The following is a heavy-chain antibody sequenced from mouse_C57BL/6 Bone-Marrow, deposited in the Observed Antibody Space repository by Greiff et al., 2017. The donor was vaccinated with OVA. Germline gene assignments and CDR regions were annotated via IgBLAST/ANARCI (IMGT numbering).Heavy chain of an antibody. V-gene: IGHV5-4*01. J-gene: IGHJ3*01. CDR3: ARGEGMITSWFAY. CDR1: GFTFSSYA. D-gene: IGHD2-4*01. CDR2: ISAGGSYT. Sequence: EVLLVESGGGLVKPGGSLKLSCAASGFTFSSYAMPWVRQTPEKRLEWVATISAGGSYTYYPDNVKGRFTISRDNAKNSLYLQMRQLTSEDTAMYYCARGEGMITSWFAYWGQGTLVTVSA.